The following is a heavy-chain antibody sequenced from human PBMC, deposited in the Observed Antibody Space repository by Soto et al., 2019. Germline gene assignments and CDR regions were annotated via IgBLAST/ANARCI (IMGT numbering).Heavy chain of an antibody. D-gene: IGHD6-13*01. CDR3: ARGSIAAAPYYYYGMDV. V-gene: IGHV4-38-2*02. J-gene: IGHJ6*02. Sequence: SETLSLTCTVSSSPINSRYYWGWIRQTPGKGLEWVASIYHSGSTYYNPSLKSRVTISVDTSKNQFSLKLSSVTAADTAVYYCARGSIAAAPYYYYGMDVWGQGTTVTVSS. CDR2: IYHSGST. CDR1: SSPINSRYY.